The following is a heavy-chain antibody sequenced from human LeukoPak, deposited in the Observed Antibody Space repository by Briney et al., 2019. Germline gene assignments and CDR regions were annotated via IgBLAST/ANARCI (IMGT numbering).Heavy chain of an antibody. CDR2: IRQNGSET. J-gene: IGHJ6*03. D-gene: IGHD1-14*01. CDR1: GFTFSSYW. V-gene: IGHV3-7*04. Sequence: GGSLRLSCAASGFTFSSYWMSWVRQAPGKGLEWVANIRQNGSETYYVDSVKGRFTISRDNAKNSLYLQMNSLRAEDTAVYYCARAPEYYYYYMDVWGKGTPVTVSS. CDR3: ARAPEYYYYYMDV.